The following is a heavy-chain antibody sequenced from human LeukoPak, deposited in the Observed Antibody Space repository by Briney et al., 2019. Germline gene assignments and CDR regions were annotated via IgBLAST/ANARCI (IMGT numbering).Heavy chain of an antibody. CDR3: ARDGQSVPARPMEP. D-gene: IGHD6-6*01. Sequence: ASVKVSSKASGYTFTGYYMRWVRQAPGQGLEWMGWINPNSGGTNYAQKFQGRVTMTRDTSISTAYMELSRLRSDDTAVYYCARDGQSVPARPMEPWGQGTLVTVSS. CDR2: INPNSGGT. V-gene: IGHV1-2*02. J-gene: IGHJ5*02. CDR1: GYTFTGYY.